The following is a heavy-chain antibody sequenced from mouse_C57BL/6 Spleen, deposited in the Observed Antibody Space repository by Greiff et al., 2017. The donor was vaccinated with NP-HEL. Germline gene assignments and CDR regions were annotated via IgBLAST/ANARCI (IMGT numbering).Heavy chain of an antibody. D-gene: IGHD3-1*01. J-gene: IGHJ3*01. Sequence: QVQLQQPGAELVRPGSSVKLSCKASGYTFTSYWMHWVKQRPIQGLEWIGNIDPSDSETHYNQKFKDKATLTVDKSSSTAYMQLSSLTSEDSAVYYCARSGGPSAWFAYWGQGTLVTVSA. CDR2: IDPSDSET. CDR3: ARSGGPSAWFAY. V-gene: IGHV1-52*01. CDR1: GYTFTSYW.